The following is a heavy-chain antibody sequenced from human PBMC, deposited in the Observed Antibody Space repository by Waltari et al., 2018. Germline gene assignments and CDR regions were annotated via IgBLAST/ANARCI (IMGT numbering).Heavy chain of an antibody. Sequence: QVQLQQWGAGLLKPSETLSLTCAVYGGSFSGYYWSWIRQPPGKGLEWIGEINHSGSTNYNPSLKSRVTISVDMSKNQFSLKLSSVTAADTAVYYCARGKLRLSVYAAAPAPSYWGQGTLVIVSS. CDR2: INHSGST. CDR3: ARGKLRLSVYAAAPAPSY. D-gene: IGHD6-13*01. V-gene: IGHV4-34*01. J-gene: IGHJ4*02. CDR1: GGSFSGYY.